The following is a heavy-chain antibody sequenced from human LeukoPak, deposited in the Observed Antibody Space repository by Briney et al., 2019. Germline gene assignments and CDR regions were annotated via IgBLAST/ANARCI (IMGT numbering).Heavy chain of an antibody. CDR2: IKEDGSET. Sequence: GGSLRLSCAASGFTFDSYWMSWVRQAPGKGLEWVANIKEDGSETYYVDSVKGRFTISRDNAKSSMYLQMNSLRAEDTAMYYCAREIGSAARGRWGQGTLVTVS. J-gene: IGHJ4*02. V-gene: IGHV3-7*05. D-gene: IGHD6-13*01. CDR1: GFTFDSYW. CDR3: AREIGSAARGR.